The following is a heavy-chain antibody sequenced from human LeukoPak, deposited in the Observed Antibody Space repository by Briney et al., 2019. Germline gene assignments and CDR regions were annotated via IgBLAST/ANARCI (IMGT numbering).Heavy chain of an antibody. CDR3: ARVGSNWYWLDP. J-gene: IGHJ5*02. CDR2: IADSGTTM. V-gene: IGHV3-11*01. CDR1: GFSFSDYY. Sequence: NSGGSLRLSCAASGFSFSDYYMTWIRQAPGKGLEWISYIADSGTTMYYADSVKGRFTISRDNAKNSLYLQMNSPRVEDTAMYYCARVGSNWYWLDPWGQGTLVSVSS. D-gene: IGHD6-13*01.